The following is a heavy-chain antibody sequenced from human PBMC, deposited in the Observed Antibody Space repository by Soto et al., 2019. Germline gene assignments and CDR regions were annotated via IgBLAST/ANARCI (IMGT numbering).Heavy chain of an antibody. CDR2: IIPIFGTA. CDR1: GGTFSSYA. D-gene: IGHD5-18*01. Sequence: ASVKVSCKASGGTFSSYAISWVRQAPGQGLEWMGGIIPIFGTANYAQKFQGRVTITADKSTSTAYMELSSLRSEDTAVYYCARDDVDTVPAGWFDPWGQGTPVTVSS. CDR3: ARDDVDTVPAGWFDP. J-gene: IGHJ5*02. V-gene: IGHV1-69*06.